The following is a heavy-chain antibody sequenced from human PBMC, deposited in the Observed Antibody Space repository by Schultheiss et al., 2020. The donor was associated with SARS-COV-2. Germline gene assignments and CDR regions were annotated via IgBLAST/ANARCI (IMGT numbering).Heavy chain of an antibody. CDR2: ISGSSAYI. Sequence: GGSLRLSCAVSGFTFSSYSMNWVRQAPGKELEWVSSISGSSAYIYYADSVKGRFTISRDNAKNSLYLQMNSLRAEDTAVYYCVSDTCTRCYTGRFPTWGQGTLVTVSS. J-gene: IGHJ5*02. CDR3: VSDTCTRCYTGRFPT. CDR1: GFTFSSYS. V-gene: IGHV3-21*04. D-gene: IGHD2-2*02.